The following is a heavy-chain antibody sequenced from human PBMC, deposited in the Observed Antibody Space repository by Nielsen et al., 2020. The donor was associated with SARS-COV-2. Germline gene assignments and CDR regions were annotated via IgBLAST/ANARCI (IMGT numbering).Heavy chain of an antibody. CDR3: AKDITPLVAVAGTGYFDY. Sequence: SLKISCAASGFTFDDYAMHWVRQAPGKGLEWVSGISWNSGTIDYADSVKGRFTISRDDAKNSVYLHINSLRPEDTALYYCAKDITPLVAVAGTGYFDYWGHGTLVTVSS. J-gene: IGHJ4*01. CDR1: GFTFDDYA. D-gene: IGHD6-19*01. V-gene: IGHV3-9*01. CDR2: ISWNSGTI.